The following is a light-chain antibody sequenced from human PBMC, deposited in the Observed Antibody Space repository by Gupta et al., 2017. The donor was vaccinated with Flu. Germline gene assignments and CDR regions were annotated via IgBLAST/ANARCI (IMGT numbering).Light chain of an antibody. CDR3: SSYAGNNIYV. V-gene: IGLV2-8*01. CDR1: SSDVGNFNY. CDR2: EVN. J-gene: IGLJ1*01. Sequence: QSALTQPPSASGSPGQSVTISCTGTSSDVGNFNYVSWYQHHPGKAPKLIIYEVNKRPSGVPDRFSGSKSGDTASLTVSGLQAEDEADYYCSSYAGNNIYVFGTGTKVTVL.